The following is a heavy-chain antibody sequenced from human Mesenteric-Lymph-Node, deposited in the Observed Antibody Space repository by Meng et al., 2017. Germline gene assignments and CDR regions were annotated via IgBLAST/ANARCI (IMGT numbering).Heavy chain of an antibody. V-gene: IGHV4-59*01. D-gene: IGHD2-21*01. J-gene: IGHJ6*02. CDR1: GDPISGYY. CDR2: YYYSGST. Sequence: SEILSPTCPVPGDPISGYYWSWTRQPPGKGLEWSGYYYYSGSTSYSPSLKSRVTISVDTSKSQFSLKLTAVTAADTAVYYSARDNWARENRDGKPRDWYYYGLDVWGLGTSVTVSS. CDR3: ARDNWARENRDGKPRDWYYYGLDV.